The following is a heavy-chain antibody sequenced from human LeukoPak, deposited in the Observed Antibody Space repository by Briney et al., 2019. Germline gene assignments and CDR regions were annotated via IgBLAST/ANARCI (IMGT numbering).Heavy chain of an antibody. CDR2: INSDGSST. D-gene: IGHD6-19*01. V-gene: IGHV3-74*01. Sequence: GGSLRLSCAASGFTFSSYWMHWVRQAPGKGLVWVSRINSDGSSTSYADSVKGRFTISRDNAKNTLYLQMNSLRAEDTAVYYCAITRYSSGTDYWGQGTLVTVSS. CDR1: GFTFSSYW. CDR3: AITRYSSGTDY. J-gene: IGHJ4*02.